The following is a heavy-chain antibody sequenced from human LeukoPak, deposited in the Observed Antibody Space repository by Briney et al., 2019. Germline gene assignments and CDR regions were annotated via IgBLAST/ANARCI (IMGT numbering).Heavy chain of an antibody. V-gene: IGHV3-66*01. CDR1: GFTVSSNY. Sequence: PGGSLRLSCAASGFTVSSNYMSWVRQAPGKGLEWVSVIYSGGSTYYADSVKGRFTISRDNSKNTLYLQMNSLRAEDTAVYYCAKDRDYYDSSGYYYLFDYWGQGTLVTVSS. D-gene: IGHD3-22*01. J-gene: IGHJ4*02. CDR3: AKDRDYYDSSGYYYLFDY. CDR2: IYSGGST.